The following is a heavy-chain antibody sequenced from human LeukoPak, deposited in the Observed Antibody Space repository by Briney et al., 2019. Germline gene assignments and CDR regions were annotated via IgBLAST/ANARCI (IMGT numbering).Heavy chain of an antibody. J-gene: IGHJ3*02. CDR1: EFTFSSYW. CDR2: IKEDGSEK. CDR3: ARGSARRVFDI. Sequence: GGSLRLSCAASEFTFSSYWMNWVRQAPGKGLEWVANIKEDGSEKNYVDSVKGRFTISRDNAKKSLFLQMNSLRAEGTAVYYCARGSARRVFDIWGQGTMVTVSS. V-gene: IGHV3-7*01.